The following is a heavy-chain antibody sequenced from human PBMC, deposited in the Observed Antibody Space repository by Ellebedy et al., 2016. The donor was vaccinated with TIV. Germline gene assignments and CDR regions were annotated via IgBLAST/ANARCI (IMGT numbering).Heavy chain of an antibody. D-gene: IGHD3-3*02. CDR1: GYTFWNYG. V-gene: IGHV1-18*04. CDR2: ISVYNGDT. J-gene: IGHJ6*02. Sequence: ASVKVSCXASGYTFWNYGISWVRQAPGQGLEWMGWISVYNGDTKYAKKFQGRVTLIKDRTTFTAYMELRSLRSDDTAVYYCARDIRMRPLPMEGPVEDPLETFFYGMDVWGQGTTVTVSS. CDR3: ARDIRMRPLPMEGPVEDPLETFFYGMDV.